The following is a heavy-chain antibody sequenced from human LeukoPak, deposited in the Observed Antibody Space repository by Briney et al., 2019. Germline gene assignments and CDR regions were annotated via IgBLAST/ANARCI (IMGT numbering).Heavy chain of an antibody. D-gene: IGHD3-22*01. V-gene: IGHV3-64*01. Sequence: GGSLRLSCAASGFTFRKYVMHWVRQAPGKGLEYVSAISSNGDNTYYANSVKGRVTISRDNSKNTLYLQMDSLRAEDVAVYYCARDGGYDNSGYNYFDSCGQGTLVTVPS. J-gene: IGHJ4*02. CDR1: GFTFRKYV. CDR3: ARDGGYDNSGYNYFDS. CDR2: ISSNGDNT.